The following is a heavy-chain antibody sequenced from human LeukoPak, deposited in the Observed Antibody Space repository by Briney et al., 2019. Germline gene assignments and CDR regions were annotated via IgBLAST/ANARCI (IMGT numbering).Heavy chain of an antibody. V-gene: IGHV4-30-4*01. CDR1: GGSISSGDYY. J-gene: IGHJ5*02. CDR2: IYYSGST. Sequence: SETLSLTCTVSGGSISSGDYYCSWIRQPPGKGLEWIGYIYYSGSTYYNPSLKSRVTISVDTSKNQFSLKLSSVTAADTAVYYCARTLIIVVPAALFDPWGRGTLVTVSS. CDR3: ARTLIIVVPAALFDP. D-gene: IGHD2-2*01.